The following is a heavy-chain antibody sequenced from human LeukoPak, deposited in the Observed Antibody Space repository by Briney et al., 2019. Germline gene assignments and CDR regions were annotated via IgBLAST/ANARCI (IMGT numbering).Heavy chain of an antibody. CDR2: INHSGST. Sequence: PSETLSLTCAVYGGSFSGYYWSWIRQPPGKGLEWIGEINHSGSTYYNPSLKSRVTISVDTSKNQFSLKLSSVTAADTAVYYCARDADYYDSSGYTDYWGQGTLVTVSS. CDR3: ARDADYYDSSGYTDY. J-gene: IGHJ4*02. CDR1: GGSFSGYY. V-gene: IGHV4-34*01. D-gene: IGHD3-22*01.